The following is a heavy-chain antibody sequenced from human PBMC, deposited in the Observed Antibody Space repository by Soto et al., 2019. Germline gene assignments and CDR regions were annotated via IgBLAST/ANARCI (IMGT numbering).Heavy chain of an antibody. D-gene: IGHD3-22*01. V-gene: IGHV4-30-2*01. J-gene: IGHJ3*02. Sequence: TSETLSLTCAVSGGSLSSSAYSWSWIRQPPGKGPEWIGFIYQSGSTYYNPSLKSRVTMSLDRPKNQFSLKLSSVTAADTAVYYCARELLFYDSDGFSWDDAFDIWGQGTMVTVSS. CDR1: GGSLSSSAYS. CDR2: IYQSGST. CDR3: ARELLFYDSDGFSWDDAFDI.